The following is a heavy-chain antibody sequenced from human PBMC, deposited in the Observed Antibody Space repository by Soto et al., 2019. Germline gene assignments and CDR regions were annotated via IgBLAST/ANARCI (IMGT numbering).Heavy chain of an antibody. CDR2: IYPSGST. CDR1: GGSISSSKW. V-gene: IGHV4-4*02. CDR3: ARRNYDTTGYYYWFDP. J-gene: IGHJ5*02. Sequence: QVQLQESGPGLVKPSGTLSLTCAVSGGSISSSKWWSWVRQSPGKGLEWIGEIYPSGSTNYNPPLKSRVTISVDKSKNQFSLKLTSVTAADTAVYYCARRNYDTTGYYYWFDPWGQGTLVTVSS. D-gene: IGHD3-22*01.